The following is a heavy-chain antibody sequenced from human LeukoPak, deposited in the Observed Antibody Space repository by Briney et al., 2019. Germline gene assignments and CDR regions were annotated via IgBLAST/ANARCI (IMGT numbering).Heavy chain of an antibody. J-gene: IGHJ5*02. CDR2: INHSGIS. V-gene: IGHV4-34*01. D-gene: IGHD3-3*01. CDR1: STSFSGYY. CDR3: ARDRMASITIFGVVIRPNWFDP. Sequence: PSETLSLTCAVDSTSFSGYYWTWIRQPPGKGLEWIGEINHSGISDYNPSLKSRVTISVDSSKNQFSLRLTSVTAADTALYYCARDRMASITIFGVVIRPNWFDPWGQGTMVTVPS.